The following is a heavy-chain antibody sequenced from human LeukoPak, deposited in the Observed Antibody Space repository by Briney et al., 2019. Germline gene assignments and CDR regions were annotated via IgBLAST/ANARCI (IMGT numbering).Heavy chain of an antibody. Sequence: AGGSLRLSCAASGFTFSSYWMSWVRRAPGKGLEWVANIKQDGRAIYYVDSVKGRFTISRDNAKNSLYVQMNSLRAEDTAVYYCARLSWNDYDRSGFDNWGQGTLVTVSS. CDR3: ARLSWNDYDRSGFDN. D-gene: IGHD3-22*01. V-gene: IGHV3-7*05. CDR1: GFTFSSYW. J-gene: IGHJ4*02. CDR2: IKQDGRAI.